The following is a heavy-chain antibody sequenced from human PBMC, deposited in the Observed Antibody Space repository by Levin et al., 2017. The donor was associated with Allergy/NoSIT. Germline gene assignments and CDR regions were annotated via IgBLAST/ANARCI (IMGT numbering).Heavy chain of an antibody. J-gene: IGHJ4*02. CDR3: ARSYGSGSYGEYAY. Sequence: GGSLRLSCAASGFTFSDYYMSWIRQAPGKGLEWVSYISSSSSYTNYADSVKGRFTISRDNAKNSLYLQMNSLRAEDTAVYYCARSYGSGSYGEYAYWGQGTLVTVSS. CDR2: ISSSSSYT. D-gene: IGHD3-10*01. CDR1: GFTFSDYY. V-gene: IGHV3-11*03.